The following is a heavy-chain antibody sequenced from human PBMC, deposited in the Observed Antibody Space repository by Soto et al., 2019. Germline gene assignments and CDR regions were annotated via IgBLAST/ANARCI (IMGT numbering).Heavy chain of an antibody. Sequence: QVQLGQSGAEVKKPGSSVKVSCKASGGTFSSYAISWVRQAPGQGLEWVGGIIPIFGTANYAQKFQGRVTITADESTSTAYMELSSLRSEDTAVYYCASASWELLRWGDNWFDPWGQGTLVTVSS. CDR3: ASASWELLRWGDNWFDP. CDR1: GGTFSSYA. CDR2: IIPIFGTA. J-gene: IGHJ5*02. D-gene: IGHD1-26*01. V-gene: IGHV1-69*01.